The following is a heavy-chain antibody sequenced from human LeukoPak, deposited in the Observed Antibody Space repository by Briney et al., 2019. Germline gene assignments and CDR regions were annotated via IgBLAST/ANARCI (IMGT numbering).Heavy chain of an antibody. J-gene: IGHJ4*02. CDR2: IHHSGST. CDR3: ARAGRTVTFFDY. V-gene: IGHV4-4*02. CDR1: GGSITSTNW. D-gene: IGHD4-17*01. Sequence: SGTLSLTCAVSGGSITSTNWWSGVRQPPGKGLEWIGEIHHSGSTNYSPSLKSRVTISVDKSRNQFSLKLSSVTAADTAVYYCARAGRTVTFFDYWGQGTLVTVSS.